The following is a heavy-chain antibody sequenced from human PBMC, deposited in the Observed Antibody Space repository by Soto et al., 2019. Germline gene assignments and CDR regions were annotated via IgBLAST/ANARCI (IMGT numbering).Heavy chain of an antibody. Sequence: PGGSLRLSCAASGFTFSNAWMNWVRQAPGKGLEWVGRIKSKTDGGTTDYAAPVKGRFTISRDDSKNTLYLQMNSLKTEDTAVYYCTTDSRDYYDSSGYYYAFDYWGQGTLVTVSS. J-gene: IGHJ4*02. CDR2: IKSKTDGGTT. CDR3: TTDSRDYYDSSGYYYAFDY. CDR1: GFTFSNAW. D-gene: IGHD3-22*01. V-gene: IGHV3-15*07.